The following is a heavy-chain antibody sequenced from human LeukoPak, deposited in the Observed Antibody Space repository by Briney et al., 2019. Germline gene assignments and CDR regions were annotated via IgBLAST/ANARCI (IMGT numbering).Heavy chain of an antibody. CDR3: ARQPLAVAGTDAFDI. V-gene: IGHV4-4*07. Sequence: SETLSLTCTVSGGSISSYYWSWIRQPAGKGLEWIGRIYTSGNTNYNPSLKSRVTMSVDTSKKQFSLKLSSVTAADTAVYYCARQPLAVAGTDAFDIWGQGTMVTVSS. D-gene: IGHD6-19*01. J-gene: IGHJ3*02. CDR2: IYTSGNT. CDR1: GGSISSYY.